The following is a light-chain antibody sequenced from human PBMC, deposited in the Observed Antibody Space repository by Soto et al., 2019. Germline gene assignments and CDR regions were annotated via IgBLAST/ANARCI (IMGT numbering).Light chain of an antibody. Sequence: IVMTQSPATLSVSPGERATLSCRASHSVSSNLAWYQQKPGQAPRLLIYGASTRAAGIPARFSGSGSGTEFTLTISSLQSEDFAVYYCQHYNNWPPCTFGQGTKVDI. CDR2: GAS. J-gene: IGKJ1*01. CDR1: HSVSSN. CDR3: QHYNNWPPCT. V-gene: IGKV3-15*01.